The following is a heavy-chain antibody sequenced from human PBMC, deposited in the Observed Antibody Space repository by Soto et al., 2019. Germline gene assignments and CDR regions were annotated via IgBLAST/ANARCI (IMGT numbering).Heavy chain of an antibody. CDR2: IYTSGST. V-gene: IGHV4-4*07. J-gene: IGHJ6*02. CDR3: ARGKGEYYYYYYGMDV. Sequence: PSETLSLTCTVSGGSISSYYWSWIRQPAGKGLEWIGRIYTSGSTNYNPSLKSRVTMSVDTSKNQFSLKLSSVTAADTAVYYCARGKGEYYYYYYGMDVWGQGTTVTVSS. CDR1: GGSISSYY.